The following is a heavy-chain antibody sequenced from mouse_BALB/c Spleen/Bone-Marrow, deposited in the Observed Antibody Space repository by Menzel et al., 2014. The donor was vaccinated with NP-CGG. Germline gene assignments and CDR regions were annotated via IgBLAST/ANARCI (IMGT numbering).Heavy chain of an antibody. D-gene: IGHD2-3*01. J-gene: IGHJ3*01. CDR2: ISSGGRYI. CDR1: GFTFSTYI. Sequence: EVKVVESGGDLVKPGGSLKLSCAASGFTFSTYIMSWVRQTPEKRLEWVATISSGGRYIFYPDSVKGRFTLSRDNAKNTPYLQMSSLRSDDTAMYYCTREEDYDGNYKFAYWGQGTLVTVSA. CDR3: TREEDYDGNYKFAY. V-gene: IGHV5-6-4*01.